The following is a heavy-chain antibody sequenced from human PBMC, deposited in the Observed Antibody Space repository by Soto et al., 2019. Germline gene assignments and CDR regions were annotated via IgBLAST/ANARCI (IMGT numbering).Heavy chain of an antibody. CDR2: IDPSDSYT. CDR1: GYSFTSYW. V-gene: IGHV5-10-1*01. D-gene: IGHD6-6*01. Sequence: PGEPLKISCKGSGYSFTSYWISWVRQMPGKGLEWMGRIDPSDSYTNYSPSFQGHVTISADKSISTAYLQWSSLKASDTAMYYCATEYSSSSNYYYGMDVWGQGTTVTVSS. CDR3: ATEYSSSSNYYYGMDV. J-gene: IGHJ6*02.